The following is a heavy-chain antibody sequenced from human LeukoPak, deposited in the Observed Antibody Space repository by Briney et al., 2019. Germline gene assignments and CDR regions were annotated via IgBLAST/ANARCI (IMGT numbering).Heavy chain of an antibody. Sequence: SETLSLTCTVSGGSISSHYWSWIRQPLGKGLEWIAYLFDSVNTKDNPSLQSRLTLSADTSKNQFSLRLSSVTAADTAVYYCARGLRWATYFDYWGQGTLVTVSS. CDR3: ARGLRWATYFDY. CDR1: GGSISSHY. J-gene: IGHJ4*02. V-gene: IGHV4-59*11. CDR2: LFDSVNT. D-gene: IGHD5-12*01.